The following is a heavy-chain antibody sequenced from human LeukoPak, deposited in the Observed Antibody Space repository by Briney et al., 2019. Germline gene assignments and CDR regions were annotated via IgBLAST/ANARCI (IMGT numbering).Heavy chain of an antibody. D-gene: IGHD3-22*01. Sequence: ASVKVSCKASGYTFTSYAMHWVRQAPGQRLEWMGWINAGNGNTKYSQEFQGRVTITRDTSASTAYMELSSLRSDDTAVYYCATIRDYYDSSGYLLFDYWGQGTLVTVSS. CDR2: INAGNGNT. V-gene: IGHV1-3*01. J-gene: IGHJ4*02. CDR3: ATIRDYYDSSGYLLFDY. CDR1: GYTFTSYA.